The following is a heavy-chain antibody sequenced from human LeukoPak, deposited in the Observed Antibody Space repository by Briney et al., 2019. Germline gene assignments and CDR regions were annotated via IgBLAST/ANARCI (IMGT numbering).Heavy chain of an antibody. CDR1: GFTFSSYG. D-gene: IGHD1-26*01. Sequence: PGRSLRLSCAASGFTFSSYGMHWVRQAPGKGLEWVAVIWYDGSNKYYADSVKGRFTISRDNSKNTLYLQMNSLRAEDTAVYYCARVSVGATGGMDVWGQGTTVTVSS. V-gene: IGHV3-33*08. J-gene: IGHJ6*02. CDR3: ARVSVGATGGMDV. CDR2: IWYDGSNK.